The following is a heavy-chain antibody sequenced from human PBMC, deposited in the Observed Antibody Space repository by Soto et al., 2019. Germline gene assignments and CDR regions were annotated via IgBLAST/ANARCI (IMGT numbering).Heavy chain of an antibody. V-gene: IGHV4-34*01. CDR3: AALGRVAARPSPFDY. D-gene: IGHD6-6*01. Sequence: SETLSLTCAVYGGSFSGYYWSWIRQPPGKGLEWIGEINHSGSTNYNPSLKSRVTISVDTSKNQFSLKLSSVTAADTAVYYCAALGRVAARPSPFDYWGQGTLVTVSS. J-gene: IGHJ4*02. CDR1: GGSFSGYY. CDR2: INHSGST.